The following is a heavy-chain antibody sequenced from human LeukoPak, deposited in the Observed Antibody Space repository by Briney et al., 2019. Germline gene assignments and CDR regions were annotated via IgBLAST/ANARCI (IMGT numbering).Heavy chain of an antibody. CDR3: ARGVHHGSGSK. V-gene: IGHV3-21*01. J-gene: IGHJ4*02. CDR2: ISNSSNYT. Sequence: PGVSVRLLRAASRFTFSSYNMNWAREARGKGRVWVSSISNSSNYTYYAHSGKSRFTNPRDNAKNSAYMRMNSLRAEDTAVYYCARGVHHGSGSKWGQGTLVTVSS. D-gene: IGHD3-10*01. CDR1: RFTFSSYN.